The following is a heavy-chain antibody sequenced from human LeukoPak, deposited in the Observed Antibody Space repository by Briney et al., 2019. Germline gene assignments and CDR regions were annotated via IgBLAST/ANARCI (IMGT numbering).Heavy chain of an antibody. Sequence: SETLSLTCTVSGGSISSYYWSWIRQPPGKGLEWIGYIYYSGSTNYNPSLKSRVTISVDTSKNQFSLKLSSVTAADTAVYYCARDRAAAGLYYFDYWGQGTLVTVSS. CDR2: IYYSGST. CDR3: ARDRAAAGLYYFDY. CDR1: GGSISSYY. D-gene: IGHD6-13*01. V-gene: IGHV4-59*01. J-gene: IGHJ4*02.